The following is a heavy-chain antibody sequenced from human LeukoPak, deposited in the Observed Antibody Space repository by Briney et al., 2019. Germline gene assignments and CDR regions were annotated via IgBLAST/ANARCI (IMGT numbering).Heavy chain of an antibody. D-gene: IGHD2/OR15-2a*01. CDR3: AKRSFDPPG. V-gene: IGHV3-30*18. CDR2: ISYDGSNK. J-gene: IGHJ4*02. Sequence: GGSLRLSCAASRFTFSSYGMHWVRQAPGKGLEWVAVISYDGSNKYYADSVKGRFTISRDNSKNTLYLQMNSLRAEDTAVYYCAKRSFDPPGWGQGTLVTVSS. CDR1: RFTFSSYG.